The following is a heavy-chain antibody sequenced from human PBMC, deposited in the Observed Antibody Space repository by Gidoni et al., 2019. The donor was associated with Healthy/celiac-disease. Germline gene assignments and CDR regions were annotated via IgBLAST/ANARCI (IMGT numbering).Heavy chain of an antibody. CDR1: GFTFSSHA. D-gene: IGHD3-10*01. CDR3: ARVKEGFGYYYYGMDV. V-gene: IGHV3-23*04. Sequence: EVQLVESGGGLVQPGGSLRLSCAASGFTFSSHAMSWVRQAPGKGLEWVSAISGSGGSTYYADAVKGRFTISRDNSKNTLYLQMNSLRAEDTAVYYCARVKEGFGYYYYGMDVWGQGTTVTVSS. J-gene: IGHJ6*02. CDR2: ISGSGGST.